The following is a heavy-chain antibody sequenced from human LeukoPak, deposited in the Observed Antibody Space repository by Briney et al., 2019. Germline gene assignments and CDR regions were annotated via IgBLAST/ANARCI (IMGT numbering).Heavy chain of an antibody. D-gene: IGHD1-26*01. CDR3: ASAEPPRRGAFDI. Sequence: SETLSLTCTVSGYSISSGYYWGWIRQPPGKGLEWIGSIYHSGSTYYNPSLKSRVTISVDTSKNQFSLKLSSVTAADTAVYYCASAEPPRRGAFDIWGQGTMVTVSS. CDR1: GYSISSGYY. V-gene: IGHV4-38-2*02. CDR2: IYHSGST. J-gene: IGHJ3*02.